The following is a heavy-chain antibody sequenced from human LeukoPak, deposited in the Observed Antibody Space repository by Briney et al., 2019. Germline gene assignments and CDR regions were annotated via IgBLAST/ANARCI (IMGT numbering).Heavy chain of an antibody. Sequence: SGTLSLTCTVSGGSISSYYWSWIRQPPGKGLEWIGYIYYSGSTNYNPSLKSRVTISVDTSKNQFSLKLSSVTAADTAVYYCASLLYCSSTSCKDDYWGQGTLVTVSS. V-gene: IGHV4-59*01. CDR1: GGSISSYY. CDR3: ASLLYCSSTSCKDDY. J-gene: IGHJ4*02. CDR2: IYYSGST. D-gene: IGHD2-2*01.